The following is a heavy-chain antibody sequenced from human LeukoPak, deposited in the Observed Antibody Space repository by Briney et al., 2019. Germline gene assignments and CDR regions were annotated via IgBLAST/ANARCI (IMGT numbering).Heavy chain of an antibody. D-gene: IGHD6-13*01. CDR3: ASVVYTGAAAGSVDY. CDR1: GYSISNCYY. V-gene: IGHV4-38-2*02. J-gene: IGHJ4*02. Sequence: SESLSLTCTVSGYSISNCYYWCWSRQPPGRGLEWIGSIYHSGSTYYKQSLKGRVTTSIDTSKNQLSLKLSSVTAADTAVYYCASVVYTGAAAGSVDYWGQGTLVTVSS. CDR2: IYHSGST.